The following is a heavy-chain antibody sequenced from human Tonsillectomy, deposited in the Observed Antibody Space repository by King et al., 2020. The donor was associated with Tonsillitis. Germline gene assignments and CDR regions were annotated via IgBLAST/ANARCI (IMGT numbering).Heavy chain of an antibody. CDR1: GFTFSSYA. V-gene: IGHV3-64*01. Sequence: VQLVQSGGGLVQPGGSLRLSCAAFGFTFSSYAMHWVRQAPGKGLEYVSAISTNVATTFYANSVKGRFTISRDNSKNTLYLQMGSLRAEDMAVYYCARVGDFWTNYYLDYWGQGTLVTVSS. J-gene: IGHJ4*02. CDR2: ISTNVATT. D-gene: IGHD3/OR15-3a*01. CDR3: ARVGDFWTNYYLDY.